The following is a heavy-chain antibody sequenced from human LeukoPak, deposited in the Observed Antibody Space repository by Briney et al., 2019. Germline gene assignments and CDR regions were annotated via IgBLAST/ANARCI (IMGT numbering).Heavy chain of an antibody. V-gene: IGHV3-21*01. CDR2: ISNTATFI. D-gene: IGHD2-15*01. CDR3: ARRYCSDGSCFVDY. CDR1: GFTFNTFG. Sequence: GGSLRLSCAASGFTFNTFGMNWVRQAPGKGLEWVAAISNTATFIYYADSLKGRFTISRDNAKSSLYLQMNSLRAEDTAVYYCARRYCSDGSCFVDYWGQGTLVTVSS. J-gene: IGHJ4*02.